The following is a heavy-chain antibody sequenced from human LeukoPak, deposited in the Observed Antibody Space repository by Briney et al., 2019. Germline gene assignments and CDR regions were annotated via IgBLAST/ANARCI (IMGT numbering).Heavy chain of an antibody. CDR1: GGSITSISYY. Sequence: SETLSLTCTVSGGSITSISYYWGWVRQPPGKGLEWIGSIYYSGSTYYNPSLKSRVTISIDTSMNQFSLKLSSVTAADTAVYYCAGTKLLWFGESDYWGQGTLVTVSS. J-gene: IGHJ4*02. CDR2: IYYSGST. CDR3: AGTKLLWFGESDY. V-gene: IGHV4-39*01. D-gene: IGHD3-10*01.